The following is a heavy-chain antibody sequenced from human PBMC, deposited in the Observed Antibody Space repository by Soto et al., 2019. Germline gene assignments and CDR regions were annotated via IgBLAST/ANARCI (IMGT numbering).Heavy chain of an antibody. D-gene: IGHD6-13*01. Sequence: LTCTVSGGSISSSSYYWGWIRQPPGKGLEWIGSIYYSGSTYYNPSLKSRVTISVDTSKNQFSLKLSSVTAADTAVYYCASQRIAAAGADYYYYGMDVWGQGTTVTVS. CDR2: IYYSGST. CDR1: GGSISSSSYY. J-gene: IGHJ6*02. CDR3: ASQRIAAAGADYYYYGMDV. V-gene: IGHV4-39*01.